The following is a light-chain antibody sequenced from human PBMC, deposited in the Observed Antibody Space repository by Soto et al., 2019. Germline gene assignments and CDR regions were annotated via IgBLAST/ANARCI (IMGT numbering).Light chain of an antibody. CDR2: DVT. Sequence: QSALTQPRSVSRSPGQSLTISCTGSNSDVGAYKFVSWLQHNPGEAPKVMIYDVTQRPSGVPDRFSGTKSGNTASLTISGLQAEDEADYYCCSYAGSYTWVFGSGTKVTVL. CDR3: CSYAGSYTWV. V-gene: IGLV2-11*01. J-gene: IGLJ1*01. CDR1: NSDVGAYKF.